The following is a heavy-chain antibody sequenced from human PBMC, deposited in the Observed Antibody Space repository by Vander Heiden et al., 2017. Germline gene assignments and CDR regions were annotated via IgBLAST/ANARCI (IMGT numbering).Heavy chain of an antibody. J-gene: IGHJ3*02. CDR2: IKSKTDGGTT. CDR3: TTDDYGDYIGAFDI. CDR1: GFTFSNAW. Sequence: EVQLAESGGGLVKPGGSLSLSCAASGFTFSNAWMNWVRQAPGKGLEWVGRIKSKTDGGTTDYAAPVKGRFTISRDDSKNTLYLQMNSLKTEDTAVYYCTTDDYGDYIGAFDIWGQGTMVTVSS. D-gene: IGHD4-17*01. V-gene: IGHV3-15*07.